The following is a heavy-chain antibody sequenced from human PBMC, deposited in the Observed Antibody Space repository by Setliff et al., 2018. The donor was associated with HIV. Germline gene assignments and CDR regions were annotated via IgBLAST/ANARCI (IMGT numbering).Heavy chain of an antibody. V-gene: IGHV5-51*01. CDR1: GCSFTNYW. J-gene: IGHJ4*02. Sequence: GESLKISCKASGCSFTNYWIGWVRQMPGKGLEWMGVIYPGDSTIRYGPSFQGQVTISADRSITTAYLQWSSLTASDTATYYCIRRRRAPGTADLESYWGQGTLVTVSS. CDR2: IYPGDSTI. D-gene: IGHD2-21*02. CDR3: IRRRRAPGTADLESY.